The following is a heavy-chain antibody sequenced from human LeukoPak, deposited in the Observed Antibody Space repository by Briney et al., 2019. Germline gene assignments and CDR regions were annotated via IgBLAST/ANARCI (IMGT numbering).Heavy chain of an antibody. J-gene: IGHJ4*02. D-gene: IGHD3-22*01. V-gene: IGHV4-39*01. CDR1: GGSISSNNYY. CDR3: ASSNSGCWWNFAC. CDR2: IYYSGST. Sequence: PSETLSLTCTVSGGSISSNNYYWGRIRQPPGKGLEWIGSIYYSGSTYNNPSLKSRVTISVDTTKNQFSLKLTSVTAADTAVYYCASSNSGCWWNFACWGQRTLVTVSS.